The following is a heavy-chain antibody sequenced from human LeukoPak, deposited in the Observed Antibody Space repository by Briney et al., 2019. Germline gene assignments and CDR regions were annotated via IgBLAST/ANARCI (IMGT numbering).Heavy chain of an antibody. CDR2: ISWNSGSI. V-gene: IGHV3-9*01. Sequence: HPGRSLRLSCAASGFTFDDYAMHWVRQAPGKGLEWVSGISWNSGSIGYADSVKGRFTISRDNAKNSLYLQMNSLRAEDTALYYCAKDIGIYGPKSFDYWGQGTLVTVSS. CDR3: AKDIGIYGPKSFDY. D-gene: IGHD4/OR15-4a*01. J-gene: IGHJ4*02. CDR1: GFTFDDYA.